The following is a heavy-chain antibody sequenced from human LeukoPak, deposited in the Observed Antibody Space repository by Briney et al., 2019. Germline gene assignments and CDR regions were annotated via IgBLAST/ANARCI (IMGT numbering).Heavy chain of an antibody. Sequence: ASVKVSCKVSGYSFTSNYIHWVRQAPGQGLEWMGMIYPRDGSTSYAQKFQGRVTVTRDTSTSTVHMELSGLRSEDTAVDYCARDQEAFDYWGQGTLVTVSS. CDR1: GYSFTSNY. CDR2: IYPRDGST. J-gene: IGHJ4*02. CDR3: ARDQEAFDY. V-gene: IGHV1-46*01.